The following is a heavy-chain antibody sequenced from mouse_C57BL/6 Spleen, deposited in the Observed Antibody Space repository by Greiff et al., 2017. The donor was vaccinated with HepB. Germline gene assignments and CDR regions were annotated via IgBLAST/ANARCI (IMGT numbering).Heavy chain of an antibody. V-gene: IGHV1-82*01. CDR2: IYPGDGDT. CDR3: AREEEYYYGSSPYFDY. D-gene: IGHD1-1*01. Sequence: QVQLKESGPELVKPGASVKISCKASGYAFSSSWMNWVKQRPGKGLEWIGRIYPGDGDTNYNGKFKGKATLTADKSSSTAYMQLSSLTSEDSAVYFCAREEEYYYGSSPYFDYWGQGTTLTVSS. CDR1: GYAFSSSW. J-gene: IGHJ2*01.